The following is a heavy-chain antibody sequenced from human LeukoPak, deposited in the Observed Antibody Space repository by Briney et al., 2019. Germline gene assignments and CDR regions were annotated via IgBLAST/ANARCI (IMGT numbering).Heavy chain of an antibody. CDR1: GGSISSSSYY. J-gene: IGHJ6*03. D-gene: IGHD5-18*01. V-gene: IGHV4-39*01. Sequence: SETLSLTCTVSGGSISSSSYYWGWIRQPPGKGLEWYGSIYYSASTYYNPSLKSRVTISVDTSKNQFSLKLSSVTAADTAVYYCARQHITYSYRHYYYYYMDVWGKGTTVTVSS. CDR3: ARQHITYSYRHYYYYYMDV. CDR2: IYYSAST.